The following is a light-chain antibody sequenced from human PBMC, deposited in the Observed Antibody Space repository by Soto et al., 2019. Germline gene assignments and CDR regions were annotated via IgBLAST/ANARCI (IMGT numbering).Light chain of an antibody. CDR1: QSVKTF. V-gene: IGKV3-11*01. J-gene: IGKJ5*01. CDR3: QQRSNWPPIT. Sequence: EIVLTQSTATPSFSPGGRATLSCRASQSVKTFLVWYQQRPGQAPRLLIHDASHRAAGIPARFSGSGFGTDFTLTISSLEPEDAAVYYCQQRSNWPPITFGQGTRLEI. CDR2: DAS.